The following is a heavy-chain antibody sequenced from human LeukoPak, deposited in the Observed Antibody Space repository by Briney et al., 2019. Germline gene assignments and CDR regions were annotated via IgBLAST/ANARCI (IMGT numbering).Heavy chain of an antibody. CDR3: ARSEYYYDSSGYSDAFDI. CDR1: GFTVSSNY. V-gene: IGHV3-53*04. D-gene: IGHD3-22*01. CDR2: IYSGGST. J-gene: IGHJ3*02. Sequence: GGSLRLSCAASGFTVSSNYMSWVRQAPGKGLEWVSVIYSGGSTYYADSVEGRFTISRHNSKNTLYLQMNSLRAEDTAVYYCARSEYYYDSSGYSDAFDIRGQGTMVTVSS.